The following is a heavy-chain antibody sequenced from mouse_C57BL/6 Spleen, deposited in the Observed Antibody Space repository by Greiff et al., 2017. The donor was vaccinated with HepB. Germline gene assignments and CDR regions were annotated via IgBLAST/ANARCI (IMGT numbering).Heavy chain of an antibody. CDR1: GYTFTSYW. Sequence: VKLVESGAELVMPGASVKLSCKASGYTFTSYWMHWVKQRPGQGLEWIGEIDPSDSYTNYNQKFKGKSTLTVDKSSSTAYMQLSSLTSEDSAVYYCARWANYDAMDYWGQGTSVTVSS. CDR3: ARWANYDAMDY. J-gene: IGHJ4*01. D-gene: IGHD3-1*01. V-gene: IGHV1-69*01. CDR2: IDPSDSYT.